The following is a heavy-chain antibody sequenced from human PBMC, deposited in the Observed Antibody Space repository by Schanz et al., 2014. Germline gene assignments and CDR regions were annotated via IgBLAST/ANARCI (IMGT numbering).Heavy chain of an antibody. CDR1: GFTFSSYA. CDR2: ISASGGST. D-gene: IGHD4-17*01. V-gene: IGHV3-23*01. CDR3: ARPRFDYGEVDY. J-gene: IGHJ4*02. Sequence: DVQLLESGGGLVQPGGSLRLSCAASGFTFSSYAMSWVRQAPGKGLEWVSTISASGGSTYYADSVKDRFTVSRDNSKNTVYLQMNRLRAEDTAVYYCARPRFDYGEVDYWGQGTLVTVSS.